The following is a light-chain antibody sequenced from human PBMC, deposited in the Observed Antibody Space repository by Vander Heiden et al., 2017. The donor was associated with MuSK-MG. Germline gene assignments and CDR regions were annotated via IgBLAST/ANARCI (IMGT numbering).Light chain of an antibody. V-gene: IGKV4-1*01. J-gene: IGKJ1*01. CDR2: WAS. CDR1: QSGFCSPYNKNY. CDR3: QQYESIPST. Sequence: DIVLTPSPDSLAVSLGESATINCKSSQSGFCSPYNKNYLVWYKDAPGQLHQAPINWASSQVAGGPDRFNGCQSGTDITLTISRLHAKGRASYYFQQYESIPSTFGQGTKVEIK.